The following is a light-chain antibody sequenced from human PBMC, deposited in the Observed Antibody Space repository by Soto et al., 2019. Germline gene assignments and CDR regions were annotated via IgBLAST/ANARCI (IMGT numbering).Light chain of an antibody. CDR3: QQYGSSSWT. CDR2: GAS. CDR1: QSVSSSY. Sequence: EIVLTQSPGTLSLSPGERATLSCRASQSVSSSYLAWYQQKPGQAPRLLIYGASSRATGIPDRFSGSGSGTDFTLTISRLEPEDFAGYYCQQYGSSSWTFGQGIKVEIK. V-gene: IGKV3-20*01. J-gene: IGKJ1*01.